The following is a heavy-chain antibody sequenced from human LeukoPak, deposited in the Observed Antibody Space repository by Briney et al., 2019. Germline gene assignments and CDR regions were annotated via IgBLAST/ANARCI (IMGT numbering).Heavy chain of an antibody. CDR3: ARRRADSYYFEY. CDR1: GFTFSSYE. V-gene: IGHV3-48*03. J-gene: IGHJ4*02. CDR2: ISSSGSTI. Sequence: GGSLRRSCAASGFTFSSYEMNWVRQAPGKGLEWVSYISSSGSTIYYADSVKGRFTISRDNAKNSLYLQMNSLRAEDTAVYYCARRRADSYYFEYWGQGTLVTVSS.